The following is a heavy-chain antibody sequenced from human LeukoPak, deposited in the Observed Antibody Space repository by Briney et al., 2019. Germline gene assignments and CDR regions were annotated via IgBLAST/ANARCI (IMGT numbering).Heavy chain of an antibody. CDR3: ARDGDFGEYDY. D-gene: IGHD3-10*01. V-gene: IGHV4-59*12. Sequence: PSETLSLTCTVSGGSISSYYWSWIRQPPGKGLEWIGYIYYSGSTNYNPSLKSRVTVSVDTSKNQFSLKLSSVTAADTAVYYCARDGDFGEYDYWGQGTLVTVSS. CDR1: GGSISSYY. J-gene: IGHJ4*02. CDR2: IYYSGST.